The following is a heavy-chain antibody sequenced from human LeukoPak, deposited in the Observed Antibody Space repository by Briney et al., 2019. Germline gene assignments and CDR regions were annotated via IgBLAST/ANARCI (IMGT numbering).Heavy chain of an antibody. CDR2: INPNSGGT. J-gene: IGHJ5*02. CDR3: ARVRTTVTTNVWFDP. V-gene: IGHV1-2*02. Sequence: EASVKVSCKASGYTFTGYYMHWVRQAPGQGLEWMGWINPNSGGTNYAQKFQGRVTMTRDTSISTAYMELSRLRSDDTAVYYCARVRTTVTTNVWFDPWGQGTLVTVSS. D-gene: IGHD4-17*01. CDR1: GYTFTGYY.